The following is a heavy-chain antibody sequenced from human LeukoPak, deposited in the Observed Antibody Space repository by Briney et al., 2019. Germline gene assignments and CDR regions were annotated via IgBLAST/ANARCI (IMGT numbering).Heavy chain of an antibody. V-gene: IGHV1-58*01. CDR3: ARDRGCSSTSCPLNYGMDV. CDR1: GFTFTSSA. Sequence: GASVKVSCKASGFTFTSSAVQWVRQARGQRLEWIGWIVVGSGNTNYAQKFQERVTITRDMSTSTAYMELSSLRSEDTAVYYCARDRGCSSTSCPLNYGMDVWGQGTTVTVSS. CDR2: IVVGSGNT. D-gene: IGHD2-2*01. J-gene: IGHJ6*02.